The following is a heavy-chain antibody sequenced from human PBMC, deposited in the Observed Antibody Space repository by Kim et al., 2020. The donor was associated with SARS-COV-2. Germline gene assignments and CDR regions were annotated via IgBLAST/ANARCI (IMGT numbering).Heavy chain of an antibody. CDR3: AKDLISQDRYSSSWYGYFDY. Sequence: RITISRDNSKNTLYLQMNSLRAEDTAVYYCAKDLISQDRYSSSWYGYFDYWGQGTLVTVSS. J-gene: IGHJ4*02. V-gene: IGHV3-23*03. D-gene: IGHD6-13*01.